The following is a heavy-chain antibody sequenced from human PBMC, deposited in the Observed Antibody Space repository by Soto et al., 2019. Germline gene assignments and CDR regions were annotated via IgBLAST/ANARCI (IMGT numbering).Heavy chain of an antibody. J-gene: IGHJ3*02. CDR2: ISGSVGST. Sequence: EVQLLESGGGLVQPGGSLRLSCAASGFTFSSHDMSWVRQAPGKGLEWVSGISGSVGSTYYADSVKGRFIISRDNSKKILYLQMSSLRAEDTAVYYCAKGLPGGSSWDAFDIWGQGTMVTVSS. CDR3: AKGLPGGSSWDAFDI. V-gene: IGHV3-23*01. CDR1: GFTFSSHD. D-gene: IGHD6-13*01.